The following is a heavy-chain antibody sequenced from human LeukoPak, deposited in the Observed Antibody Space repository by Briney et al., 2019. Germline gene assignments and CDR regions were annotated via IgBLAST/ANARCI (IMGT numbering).Heavy chain of an antibody. CDR2: VSGSGSHA. CDR3: AKDERGYDCYFDY. CDR1: GFTFSSYA. J-gene: IGHJ4*02. D-gene: IGHD5-12*01. V-gene: IGHV3-23*01. Sequence: GGSLRLSCAASGFTFSSYAMSWVRQAPGKGLEWVSSVSGSGSHAYYADSVKGRFTISRDNSKNTLYLQMDSLRAEDAAVYYCAKDERGYDCYFDYWGQGALVTVSS.